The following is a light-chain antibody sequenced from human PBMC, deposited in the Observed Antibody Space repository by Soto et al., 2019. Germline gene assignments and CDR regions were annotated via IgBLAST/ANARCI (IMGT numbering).Light chain of an antibody. Sequence: QSVLTQPASVSGSPGQSITVPCTGTSSDIGFYNYVSWYQQHPGKAPKLIIYEVSNRPSEVSNRFSGSKSGNTASLTVSGLQAEDEADYYCASFTTTSTRVFGTGTKVTVL. CDR1: SSDIGFYNY. V-gene: IGLV2-14*01. CDR3: ASFTTTSTRV. CDR2: EVS. J-gene: IGLJ1*01.